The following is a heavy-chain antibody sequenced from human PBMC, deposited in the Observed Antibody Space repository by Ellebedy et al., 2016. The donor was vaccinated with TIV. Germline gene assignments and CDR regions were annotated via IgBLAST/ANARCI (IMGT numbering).Heavy chain of an antibody. CDR1: GFTFGDYT. J-gene: IGHJ4*02. V-gene: IGHV3-23*01. CDR2: ISGFEQTT. Sequence: GESLKISCTASGFTFGDYTMSWFRQAPGKGLEWVSGISGFEQTTHYADSVEGRFATSRDNSKNTLYLQMNSRRVEDTAVYYCTKDSGFVAAAGTGYWGPGTLVTVSS. D-gene: IGHD6-13*01. CDR3: TKDSGFVAAAGTGY.